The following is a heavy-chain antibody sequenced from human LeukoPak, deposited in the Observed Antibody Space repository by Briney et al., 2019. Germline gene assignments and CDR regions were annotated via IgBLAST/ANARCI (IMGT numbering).Heavy chain of an antibody. CDR2: INPNSGGT. D-gene: IGHD6-13*01. Sequence: ASVKVSCKASGYTFTGYYMHWVRQAPGQGLEWMGWINPNSGGTNYAQKFQGWVTMTRDTSISTAYMELSRLRSDDTAVYYCAREPFIAAAATWGFDYWGQGTLVTVSS. CDR3: AREPFIAAAATWGFDY. V-gene: IGHV1-2*04. CDR1: GYTFTGYY. J-gene: IGHJ4*02.